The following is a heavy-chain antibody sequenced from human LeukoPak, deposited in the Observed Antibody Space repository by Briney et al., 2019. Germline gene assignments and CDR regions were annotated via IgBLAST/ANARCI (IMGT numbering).Heavy chain of an antibody. D-gene: IGHD3-10*01. CDR3: TRYYGSGSPPFDY. CDR2: ISSSSSYI. Sequence: GGSLRLSCAASGFTFSSYSMNWVRQAPGKGLEWVSSISSSSSYIYYADSVKGRFTISRDNAKNSLYLQMNSLRAEDTAVYYCTRYYGSGSPPFDYWGQGTLVTVSS. J-gene: IGHJ4*02. CDR1: GFTFSSYS. V-gene: IGHV3-21*01.